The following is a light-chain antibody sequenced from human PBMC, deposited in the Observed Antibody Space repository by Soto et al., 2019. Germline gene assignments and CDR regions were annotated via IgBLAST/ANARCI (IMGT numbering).Light chain of an antibody. V-gene: IGKV1-39*01. CDR2: GAS. CDR1: QIISRY. CDR3: QQSNSTLWT. Sequence: DIQMTQSPSSLSASVGDSVTITYRASQIISRYLNWYQQKPGKAPKLLIYGASSLQSGVPSRFSGSASGTDFTLTISSLQPEDFATYYCQQSNSTLWTFGQGTKVEIK. J-gene: IGKJ1*01.